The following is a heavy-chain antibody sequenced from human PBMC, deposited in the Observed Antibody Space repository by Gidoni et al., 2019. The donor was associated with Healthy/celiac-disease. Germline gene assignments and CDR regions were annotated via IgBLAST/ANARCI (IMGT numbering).Heavy chain of an antibody. D-gene: IGHD2-2*01. CDR1: GFTFSSYA. V-gene: IGHV3-23*01. J-gene: IGHJ6*02. Sequence: EVQLLESGGGLVQPGGSLRLSCAASGFTFSSYAMSWVRQAPGKGLEWVSAIRGSGGSTYYADSVKGRFTISRDNSKNTLYLQMNSLRAEDTAVYYCAKDERVCSSTSCYWYYYYGMDVWGQGTTVTVSS. CDR3: AKDERVCSSTSCYWYYYYGMDV. CDR2: IRGSGGST.